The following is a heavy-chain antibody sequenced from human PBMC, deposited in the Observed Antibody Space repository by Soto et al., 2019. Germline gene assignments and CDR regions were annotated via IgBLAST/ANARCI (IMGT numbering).Heavy chain of an antibody. CDR3: ASQISGSLLSHYYGMDV. CDR2: IYYSGST. D-gene: IGHD1-26*01. J-gene: IGHJ6*02. CDR1: GGSISSSSYY. V-gene: IGHV4-39*01. Sequence: SETLSLTCTVSGGSISSSSYYWGWIRQPPGKGLEWIGSIYYSGSTYYNPSLKSRVTISVDTSKNQFSLKLSSVTAADTAVYYCASQISGSLLSHYYGMDVWGQGTTVTVSS.